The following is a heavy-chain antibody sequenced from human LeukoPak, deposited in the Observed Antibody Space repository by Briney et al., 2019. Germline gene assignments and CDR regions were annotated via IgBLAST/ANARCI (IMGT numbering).Heavy chain of an antibody. CDR1: GLTFSSSD. V-gene: IGHV3-30*02. CDR2: IKSDGSNE. J-gene: IGHJ4*02. CDR3: ANFDH. Sequence: GGSLRLSCTVSGLTFSSSDIHWVRRAPGKGLEWAATIKSDGSNEYFADSVKGRFTISRDNSWNIAYLQMNNLRAEDTVVYYCANFDHWGQGTLVAVS.